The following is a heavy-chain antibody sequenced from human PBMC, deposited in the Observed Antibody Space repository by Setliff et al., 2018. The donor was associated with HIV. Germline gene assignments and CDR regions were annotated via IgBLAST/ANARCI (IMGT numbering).Heavy chain of an antibody. Sequence: GGSLRLCCAASGFTFNTYSMNWVRQAPGKGLEWISYISGSSANIQYADSVRGRFTISRDNAKNSMYLQMNSLRAEDTAVYYCARTASYGNSWYHWFDPWGQGTLVTVSS. CDR2: ISGSSANI. D-gene: IGHD6-13*01. CDR3: ARTASYGNSWYHWFDP. V-gene: IGHV3-48*01. CDR1: GFTFNTYS. J-gene: IGHJ5*02.